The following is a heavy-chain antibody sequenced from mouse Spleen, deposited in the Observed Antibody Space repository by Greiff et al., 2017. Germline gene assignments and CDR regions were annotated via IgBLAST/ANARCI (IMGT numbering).Heavy chain of an antibody. CDR1: GFAFSSYG. D-gene: IGHD2-4*01. Sequence: EVKLVESGGGLVKPEGSLKLSCAASGFAFSSYGMAWVRQSPEQRLEWVATISNGGVSIYYPGNVKGRFTIPRNNAKHTLYLRMSSLKSEDIAMYYCTRQRSMITTGFAYWGQGTLVTVSA. J-gene: IGHJ3*01. V-gene: IGHV5-12-1*01. CDR2: ISNGGVSI. CDR3: TRQRSMITTGFAY.